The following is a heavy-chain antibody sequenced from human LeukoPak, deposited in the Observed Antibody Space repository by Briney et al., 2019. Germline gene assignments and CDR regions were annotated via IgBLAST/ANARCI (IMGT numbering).Heavy chain of an antibody. CDR3: ARGPRITMVRGVIIPNWFDP. CDR2: INHSGST. V-gene: IGHV4-34*01. CDR1: GGSISSYY. J-gene: IGHJ5*02. D-gene: IGHD3-10*01. Sequence: PSETLSLTCTVSGGSISSYYWSWIRQPPGKGLEWIGEINHSGSTNYNPSLKSRVTISVDTSKNQFSLKLSSVTAADTAVYYCARGPRITMVRGVIIPNWFDPWGQGTLVTVSS.